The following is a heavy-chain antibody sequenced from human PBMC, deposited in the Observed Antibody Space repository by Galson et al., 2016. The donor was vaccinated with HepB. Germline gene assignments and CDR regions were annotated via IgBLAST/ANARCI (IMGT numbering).Heavy chain of an antibody. CDR1: GYTFTSYA. CDR3: AREPYIVVVPSAPAGYYGLDV. D-gene: IGHD2-2*01. CDR2: INTGNGNT. J-gene: IGHJ6*02. V-gene: IGHV1-3*04. Sequence: SVKVSCKASGYTFTSYAMHWVRQAPGQRLEWMGWINTGNGNTKYSQKFQGRVTITRDTSASTAYMELSSLRSEDTAVYYCAREPYIVVVPSAPAGYYGLDVWGQGTTVPVSS.